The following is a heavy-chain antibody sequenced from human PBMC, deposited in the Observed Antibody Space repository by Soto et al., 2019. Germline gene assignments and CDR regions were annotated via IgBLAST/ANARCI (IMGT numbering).Heavy chain of an antibody. J-gene: IGHJ4*02. CDR2: IKGEADGGTT. Sequence: GGSLRLSCAASGFTFNNAWMSWVRPAPGKGLEWVGRIKGEADGGTTDYAAPVKGRITISRDHSKDTLYLQMNSLETEDTAVYYCTTGLSNGYYNFDYWGQGTPVTVSS. CDR3: TTGLSNGYYNFDY. D-gene: IGHD3-22*01. CDR1: GFTFNNAW. V-gene: IGHV3-15*01.